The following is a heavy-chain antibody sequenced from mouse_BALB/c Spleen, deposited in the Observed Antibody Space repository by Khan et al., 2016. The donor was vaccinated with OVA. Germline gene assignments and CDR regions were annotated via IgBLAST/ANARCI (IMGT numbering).Heavy chain of an antibody. CDR1: GFTFSTYA. V-gene: IGHV5-6-5*01. J-gene: IGHJ2*01. D-gene: IGHD2-14*01. Sequence: EVELVESGGDSVKPGGSLKFSCAVSGFTFSTYAMSWVRQTPEKRLEWVASISSGGSTYYPDSVKGRFTISRANARNIVYMQMTSLRSEDMAMYYCAREAYRYDEYYFDYGGQGTTRTVSS. CDR3: AREAYRYDEYYFDY. CDR2: ISSGGST.